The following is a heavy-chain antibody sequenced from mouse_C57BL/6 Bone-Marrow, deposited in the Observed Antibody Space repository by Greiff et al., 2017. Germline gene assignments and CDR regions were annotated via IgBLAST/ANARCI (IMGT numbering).Heavy chain of an antibody. CDR1: GYTFTSYW. J-gene: IGHJ1*03. CDR3: ASKGYYGSSHWYFDV. CDR2: IDPSDSYT. Sequence: QVQLQQPGAELVMPGASVKLSCKASGYTFTSYWMHWVKQRPGQGLEWIGEIDPSDSYTNYNQKFKGKSTLTVDKSSSTAYMQLSNLTSEDSAVYYCASKGYYGSSHWYFDVWGTGTTVTVSS. D-gene: IGHD1-1*01. V-gene: IGHV1-69*01.